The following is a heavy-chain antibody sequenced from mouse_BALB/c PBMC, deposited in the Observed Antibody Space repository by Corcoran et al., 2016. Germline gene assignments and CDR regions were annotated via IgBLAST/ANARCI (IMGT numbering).Heavy chain of an antibody. Sequence: QQSGAELMKPGASVKISCKATGYTFSSYWIEWVKQRPGHGLEWIGEILPGSGSTNYNEKFKGKATFTADTSSNTAYMQLSSLTSEDSAVYYCARGTTVVANFDYWGQGTTLTVSS. CDR2: ILPGSGST. CDR1: GYTFSSYW. J-gene: IGHJ2*01. V-gene: IGHV1-9*01. CDR3: ARGTTVVANFDY. D-gene: IGHD1-1*01.